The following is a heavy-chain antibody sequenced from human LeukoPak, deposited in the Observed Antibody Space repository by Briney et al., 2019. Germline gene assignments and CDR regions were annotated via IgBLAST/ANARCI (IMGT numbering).Heavy chain of an antibody. D-gene: IGHD3-10*01. CDR3: ARDKTHITMVRGAAYYYYYMDV. J-gene: IGHJ6*03. V-gene: IGHV1-18*01. Sequence: EASVKVSCKASGGTFSSYAISWVRQAPGQGLEWMGWISAYNGNTNYAQKLQGRVTMTTDTSTSTAYMELRSLRSDDTAVYYCARDKTHITMVRGAAYYYYYMDVWGKGTTVTISS. CDR2: ISAYNGNT. CDR1: GGTFSSYA.